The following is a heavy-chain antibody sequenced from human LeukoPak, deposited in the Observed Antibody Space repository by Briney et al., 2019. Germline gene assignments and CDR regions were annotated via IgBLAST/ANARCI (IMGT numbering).Heavy chain of an antibody. CDR2: IIPIFGTA. Sequence: RASVKVSCKASGYTFATYVIHWVRQAPGQGLEWMGGIIPIFGTANYAQKFQGRVTITADESTSTAYIELSSLRSEDTAVYYCARAGGYALDVWGQGTTVTVSS. D-gene: IGHD2-2*01. CDR3: ARAGGYALDV. CDR1: GYTFATYV. J-gene: IGHJ6*02. V-gene: IGHV1-69*13.